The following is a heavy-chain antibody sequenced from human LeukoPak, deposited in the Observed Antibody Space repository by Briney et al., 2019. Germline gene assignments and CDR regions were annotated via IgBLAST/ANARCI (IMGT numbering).Heavy chain of an antibody. CDR2: ISSSGSTI. D-gene: IGHD6-19*01. V-gene: IGHV3-48*03. J-gene: IGHJ4*02. CDR1: GFTFSSYE. CDR3: AREEGAVAGTETGFDY. Sequence: GGSLRLSCAASGFTFSSYEMNWVRQAPGKGLEWVSYISSSGSTIYYADSVKGRFTISRDNAKNSLYLQTNSLRAEDTAVYYCAREEGAVAGTETGFDYWGQGTLVTVSS.